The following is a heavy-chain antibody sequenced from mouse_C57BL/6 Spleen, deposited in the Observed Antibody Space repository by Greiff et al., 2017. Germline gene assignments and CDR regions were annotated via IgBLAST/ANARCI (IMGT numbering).Heavy chain of an antibody. CDR1: GFTFSDYY. CDR3: ATCDGDYSSIPSFAY. D-gene: IGHD1-1*01. V-gene: IGHV5-16*01. J-gene: IGHJ3*01. Sequence: EVTLLQSEGGLVQPGSSMKLSCTASGFTFSDYYMAWVRQVPEKGLEWVANINYDGSSTYYLDTLKSRFIMSIDNAKHIPYLQMSSLKSEDTAAYYCATCDGDYSSIPSFAYWGQGTLVTVSA. CDR2: INYDGSST.